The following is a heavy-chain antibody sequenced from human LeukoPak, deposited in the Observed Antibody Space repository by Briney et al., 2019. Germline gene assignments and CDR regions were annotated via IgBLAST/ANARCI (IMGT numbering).Heavy chain of an antibody. Sequence: PGGSLRLSCEVSGFTFSSYHMNWVRQAPGKGLEWVSSIGSSGSYIYYADSLTGRFTISRDNAKNSLYLQMNSLRAEDTALYYCARSMTTVTTRFFDLWGRGTLVTVSS. CDR2: IGSSGSYI. J-gene: IGHJ2*01. CDR1: GFTFSSYH. D-gene: IGHD4-17*01. CDR3: ARSMTTVTTRFFDL. V-gene: IGHV3-21*04.